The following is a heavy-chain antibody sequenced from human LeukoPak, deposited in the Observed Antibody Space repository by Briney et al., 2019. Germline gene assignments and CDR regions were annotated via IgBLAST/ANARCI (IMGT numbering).Heavy chain of an antibody. Sequence: GGSLRLSCAVSGFTFSSYAMSWVRQAPGKGLEWVSVISGSGGTTFYADSVKGRFTISRDNSKNTLYLQMNSLRAEDTAVYYCARTIGYSGYDQRDYWGQGTLVTVSS. CDR3: ARTIGYSGYDQRDY. D-gene: IGHD5-12*01. V-gene: IGHV3-23*01. CDR2: ISGSGGTT. J-gene: IGHJ4*02. CDR1: GFTFSSYA.